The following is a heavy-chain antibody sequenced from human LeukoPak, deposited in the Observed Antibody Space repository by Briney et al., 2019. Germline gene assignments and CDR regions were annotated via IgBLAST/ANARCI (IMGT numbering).Heavy chain of an antibody. CDR1: GGSFSGYY. CDR2: INHSGST. V-gene: IGHV4-34*01. CDR3: ARERGQSPRRAFDI. J-gene: IGHJ3*02. D-gene: IGHD5-24*01. Sequence: SETLSPTCAVYGGSFSGYYWSWIRQPPGKGLEWIGEINHSGSTNYNPSLKSRVTISVDTSKNQFSLKLSSVTAADTAVYYCARERGQSPRRAFDIWGQGTMVTVSS.